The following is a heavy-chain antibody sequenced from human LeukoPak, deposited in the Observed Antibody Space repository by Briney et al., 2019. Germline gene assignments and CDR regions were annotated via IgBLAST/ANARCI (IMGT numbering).Heavy chain of an antibody. CDR3: ARVSVGATYFRAFDI. J-gene: IGHJ3*02. CDR1: GYTFTSYG. V-gene: IGHV1-18*01. CDR2: ISAYNGNT. D-gene: IGHD1-26*01. Sequence: GASVKVSCKASGYTFTSYGISWVRQAPGQGLEWMGWISAYNGNTNYAQKLQGRVTMTTDTSTSTAYMELRSLRSDDTAVYYCARVSVGATYFRAFDIWGQGTMVTVSS.